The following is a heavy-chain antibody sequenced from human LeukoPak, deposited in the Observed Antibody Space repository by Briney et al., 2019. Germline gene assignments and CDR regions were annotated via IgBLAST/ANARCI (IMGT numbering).Heavy chain of an antibody. D-gene: IGHD6-6*01. Sequence: SETLSLTCTVSGGSISSYCWSWIRQPPGKGLEWIGYIYYSGSTNHNPSLKSRVTISVDTSKNQFSLKLSSVTAADTAVYYCARVEEQLVRWGQGTLVTVSS. J-gene: IGHJ4*02. V-gene: IGHV4-59*01. CDR2: IYYSGST. CDR1: GGSISSYC. CDR3: ARVEEQLVR.